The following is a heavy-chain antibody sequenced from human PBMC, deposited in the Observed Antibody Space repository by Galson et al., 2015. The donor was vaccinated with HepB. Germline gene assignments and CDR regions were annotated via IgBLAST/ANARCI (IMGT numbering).Heavy chain of an antibody. J-gene: IGHJ4*02. V-gene: IGHV3-33*08. Sequence: SLRLSCAASGFTFSSYGMHWVRQAPGKGLEWVAVIWYDGSNKYYADSVKGRFTISRDNSKNTLYLQMNSLRAEDTAVYYCARDGIQLWSEPFDYWGQGTLVTVSS. D-gene: IGHD5-18*01. CDR3: ARDGIQLWSEPFDY. CDR2: IWYDGSNK. CDR1: GFTFSSYG.